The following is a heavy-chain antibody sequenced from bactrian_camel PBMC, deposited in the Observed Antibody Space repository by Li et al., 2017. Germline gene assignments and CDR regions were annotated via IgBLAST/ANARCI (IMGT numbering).Heavy chain of an antibody. CDR2: IWSSGGFT. CDR1: GDTYSRYC. Sequence: VQLVESGGGSVQAGGSLTLSCVASGDTYSRYCMGWFRQGPGKEREGVAAIWSSGGFTEYADSVKGRFTISKDNAKNSLTLQMTDLKPEDTAMYYCAADPKVPPYDCSSASSWGSGYTTWGQGTQVTVS. D-gene: IGHD2*01. CDR3: AADPKVPPYDCSSASSWGSGYTT. V-gene: IGHV3-3*01. J-gene: IGHJ4*01.